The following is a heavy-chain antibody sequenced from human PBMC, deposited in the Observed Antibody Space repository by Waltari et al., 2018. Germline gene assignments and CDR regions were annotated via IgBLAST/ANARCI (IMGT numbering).Heavy chain of an antibody. J-gene: IGHJ4*02. CDR1: GGSFRGYY. CDR2: TIDSERT. D-gene: IGHD1-1*01. Sequence: QVQLQQWGAGLLKPSETLSLTCAVYGGSFRGYYWSWIRQPPGKGLEWIGKTIDSERTKYNPSLKSRISISVDTSKNQFSLTVFSVTAADAAVYYCARGDGTGKYGYWGQGTRVTVSS. CDR3: ARGDGTGKYGY. V-gene: IGHV4-34*02.